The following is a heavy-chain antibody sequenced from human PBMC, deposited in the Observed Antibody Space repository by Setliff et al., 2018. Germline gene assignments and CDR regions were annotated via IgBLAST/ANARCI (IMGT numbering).Heavy chain of an antibody. J-gene: IGHJ4*01. CDR3: VRPGGTTVVARHFDY. Sequence: SETLSLTCTVSDDSFTSSRYYWGWIREPPGSGLEWIGSSSYSGTHYYNASVESRVTISIDTSRNQFSLELRSVTVADTATYYCVRPGGTTVVARHFDYWGFGILVTVS. V-gene: IGHV4-39*01. CDR2: SSYSGTH. D-gene: IGHD2-15*01. CDR1: DDSFTSSRYY.